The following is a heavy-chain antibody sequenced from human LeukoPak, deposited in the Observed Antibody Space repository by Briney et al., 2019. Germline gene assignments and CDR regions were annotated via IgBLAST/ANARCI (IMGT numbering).Heavy chain of an antibody. J-gene: IGHJ6*02. V-gene: IGHV3-21*01. CDR1: GFTFSSYS. D-gene: IGHD6-13*01. CDR3: ARDGYRAAAYYGMDV. Sequence: PGGSLRLSCAASGFTFSSYSMNWVRQAPGKGLEWVSSISSSSSYIYYADSVKGRFTISRDNAKNSLYLQMNSLRADDTAVYYCARDGYRAAAYYGMDVWGQGTTVTVSS. CDR2: ISSSSSYI.